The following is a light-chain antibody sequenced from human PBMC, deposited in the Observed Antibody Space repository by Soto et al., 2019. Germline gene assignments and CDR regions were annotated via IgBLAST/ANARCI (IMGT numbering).Light chain of an antibody. CDR1: QDISNY. CDR2: DAS. Sequence: DIQMTQSPSSLSASVGDRVTITCQASQDISNYLNWYQQKPGKAPKLLIYDASNLETGVPSRFSGSGSGTDFTSTISSLQPEDIATYYCQQYDNIPPYTFGQGTKLEIK. J-gene: IGKJ2*01. CDR3: QQYDNIPPYT. V-gene: IGKV1-33*01.